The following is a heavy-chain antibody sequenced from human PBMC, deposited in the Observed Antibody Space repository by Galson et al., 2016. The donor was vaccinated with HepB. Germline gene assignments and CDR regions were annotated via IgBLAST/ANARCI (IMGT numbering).Heavy chain of an antibody. V-gene: IGHV3-7*01. CDR2: IKQDGSEK. J-gene: IGHJ6*04. CDR1: RFTFSRFW. D-gene: IGHD2-8*02. CDR3: AREGGVSSGWGYLHHFYAVDV. Sequence: SLRLSCAASRFTFSRFWMSWVRQAPGKGLEWVANIKQDGSEKYYVDSVKGRFTISRDNAKNSLFLQMNSLRAEDTAVYYCAREGGVSSGWGYLHHFYAVDVWGKGTAVTVSS.